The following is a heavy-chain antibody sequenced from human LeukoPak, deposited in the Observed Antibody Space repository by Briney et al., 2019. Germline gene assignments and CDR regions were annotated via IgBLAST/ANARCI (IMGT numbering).Heavy chain of an antibody. D-gene: IGHD3-10*01. CDR1: GFTFSFYW. CDR2: IKQGGSEK. V-gene: IGHV3-7*01. CDR3: VVRGVTKPY. Sequence: PGGSLRLSCAAPGFTFSFYWMAWVRQAPGKGLECVANIKQGGSEKYYVDSVMGRFTISRDSAKNSLYLQMNSLRAEDTAVYYCVVRGVTKPYWGQGTLVTVSS. J-gene: IGHJ4*02.